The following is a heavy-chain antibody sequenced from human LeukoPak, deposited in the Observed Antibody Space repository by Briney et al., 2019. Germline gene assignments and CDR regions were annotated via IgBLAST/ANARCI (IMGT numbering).Heavy chain of an antibody. CDR3: VKGLAGYSYDPNHYFDY. CDR2: ISSNGGST. J-gene: IGHJ4*02. D-gene: IGHD5-18*01. CDR1: GFTFSSYA. V-gene: IGHV3-64D*06. Sequence: PGGSLRLSCSASGFTFSSYAMHWVRQAPGKGLEYVSAISSNGGSTYYADSVKGRFTISRDNSKNTLYLQMSSLRAEDTAVYYCVKGLAGYSYDPNHYFDYWGQGTLVTVSS.